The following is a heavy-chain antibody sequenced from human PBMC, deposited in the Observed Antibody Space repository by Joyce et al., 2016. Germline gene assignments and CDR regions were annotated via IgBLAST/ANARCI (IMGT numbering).Heavy chain of an antibody. CDR3: ARDFSMIIDVFEL. Sequence: QVQLQESGPGLVKPSETLSLTCTVSGDSIKDGDYYWAWLRQPPGKGLEWIGSLHGATTTYYNPALKSRMFMSVDTSKNQFSLKVDSVTAADTAVYYGARDFSMIIDVFELWGLGTLVTVSS. J-gene: IGHJ3*01. V-gene: IGHV4-39*07. D-gene: IGHD3-22*01. CDR1: GDSIKDGDYY. CDR2: LHGATTT.